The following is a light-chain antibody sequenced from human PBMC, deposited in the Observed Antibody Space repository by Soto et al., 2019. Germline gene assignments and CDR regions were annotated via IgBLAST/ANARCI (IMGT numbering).Light chain of an antibody. CDR3: SSYTTSGTPV. Sequence: QSVLTQPASVSGSPGQSITISCTGTSSDVGGYNYLSWYQQLPGKAPRVMIYEVSNRPSGVSNRFSGSKSGNTASLTISGLQAEDEADYFCSSYTTSGTPVFGGGTKLTVL. V-gene: IGLV2-14*01. CDR1: SSDVGGYNY. J-gene: IGLJ3*02. CDR2: EVS.